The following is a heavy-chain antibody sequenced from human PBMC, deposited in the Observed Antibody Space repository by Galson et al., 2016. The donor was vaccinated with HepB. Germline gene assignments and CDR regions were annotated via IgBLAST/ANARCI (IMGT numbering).Heavy chain of an antibody. CDR1: EYSFPSYW. CDR2: IYPDDSDS. D-gene: IGHD6-19*01. V-gene: IGHV5-51*01. CDR3: AIRRVVGKTLFYDGMDV. J-gene: IGHJ6*02. Sequence: QSGADVKKPGESLKISCKTSEYSFPSYWIAWVRQMPGKGLEWMGVIYPDDSDSIYSPSFQGQVTISVDKSISTAYLQWSSLRASDTAIYYCAIRRVVGKTLFYDGMDVWGQGTTVIVSS.